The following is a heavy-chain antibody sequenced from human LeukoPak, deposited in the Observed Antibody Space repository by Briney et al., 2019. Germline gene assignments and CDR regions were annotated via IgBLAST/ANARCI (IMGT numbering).Heavy chain of an antibody. D-gene: IGHD6-19*01. CDR1: GFTFSDFW. J-gene: IGHJ4*02. CDR3: AREEQWLVPPHFDY. V-gene: IGHV3-7*01. Sequence: GGSLRLSCAASGFTFSDFWMSWVRQAPGKGLEWVANIKQDGSEKYYVDSVKGRFTISRDNAKNSLYLQMNSLRAEDTAVYYCAREEQWLVPPHFDYWGQGTLVTVSS. CDR2: IKQDGSEK.